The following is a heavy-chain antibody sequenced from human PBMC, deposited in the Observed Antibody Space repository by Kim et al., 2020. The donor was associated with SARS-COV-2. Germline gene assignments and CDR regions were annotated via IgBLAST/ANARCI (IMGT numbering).Heavy chain of an antibody. V-gene: IGHV4-34*01. Sequence: KPSLKSGVTISVDTSKSQFSLKLSSVTAADTAVYYCARDRSWYLYYMDVWGKGTTVTVSS. J-gene: IGHJ6*03. D-gene: IGHD6-13*01. CDR3: ARDRSWYLYYMDV.